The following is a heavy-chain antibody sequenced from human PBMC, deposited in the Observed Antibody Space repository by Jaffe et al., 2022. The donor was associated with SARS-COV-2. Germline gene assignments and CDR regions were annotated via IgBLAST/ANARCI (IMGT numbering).Heavy chain of an antibody. Sequence: QVQLQESGPGLVKPSETLSLTCTVSGGSISSYYWSWIRQPPGKGLEWIGYIYYSGSTNYNPSLKSRVTISVDTSKNQFSLKLSSVTAADTAVYYCARDRDDGYSYGHAPTGWFDPWGQGTLVTVSS. CDR3: ARDRDDGYSYGHAPTGWFDP. V-gene: IGHV4-59*01. CDR1: GGSISSYY. D-gene: IGHD5-18*01. J-gene: IGHJ5*02. CDR2: IYYSGST.